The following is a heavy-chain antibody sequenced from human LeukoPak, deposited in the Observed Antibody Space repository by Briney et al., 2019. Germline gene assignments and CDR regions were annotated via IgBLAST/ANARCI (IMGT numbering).Heavy chain of an antibody. CDR3: ARDRHYSAAPGDY. CDR1: GGTFSDYA. V-gene: IGHV1-69*04. Sequence: ASVKVSCKASGGTFSDYAISWVRQAPGQGLEWMGRIIPILGIAKYAQKFQGRVTITADSSTSTAYMELRSLRSEDTAVYYCARDRHYSAAPGDYWGQGTLVSVSS. CDR2: IIPILGIA. D-gene: IGHD6-13*01. J-gene: IGHJ4*02.